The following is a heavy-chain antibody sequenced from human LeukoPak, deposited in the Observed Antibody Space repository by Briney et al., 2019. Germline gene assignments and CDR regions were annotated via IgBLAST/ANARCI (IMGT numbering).Heavy chain of an antibody. CDR3: ARQRWLQYPFDY. Sequence: SETLSLTCTVSGGSISSYYWSWIRQPPGKGLEWIGYIYYSGSTNYNPSLKGRVTISVDTSKNQFSLKLSSVTAADTAVYYCARQRWLQYPFDYWGQGTLVTVSS. CDR1: GGSISSYY. J-gene: IGHJ4*02. CDR2: IYYSGST. D-gene: IGHD5-24*01. V-gene: IGHV4-59*01.